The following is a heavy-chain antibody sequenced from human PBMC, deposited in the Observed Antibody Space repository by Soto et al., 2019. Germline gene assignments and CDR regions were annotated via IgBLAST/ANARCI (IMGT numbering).Heavy chain of an antibody. Sequence: QLQLQESGPGLVKPSETLSLTCTVSGGSISSSSYYWGWMRQPPGKGLEWIGSIYYSGSTYYNPSLKSRVTISVDTSKNQFSLKLSSVTGADTAVYYCARTYSSGWYFDYWGQGTLVTVSS. CDR2: IYYSGST. D-gene: IGHD6-19*01. V-gene: IGHV4-39*01. CDR3: ARTYSSGWYFDY. CDR1: GGSISSSSYY. J-gene: IGHJ4*02.